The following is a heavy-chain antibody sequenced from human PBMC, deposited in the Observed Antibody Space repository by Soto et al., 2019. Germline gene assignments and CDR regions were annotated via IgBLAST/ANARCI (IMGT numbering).Heavy chain of an antibody. CDR2: VFYTGDT. CDR3: ASLQVPGNFDY. CDR1: GYSISSGYY. J-gene: IGHJ4*01. Sequence: SETLSLTCAVSGYSISSGYYWSWVRQPPGKGLEWIANVFYTGDTYYSPSFRSRVTISVDTSKNQFSLKLTSVTAADTAMYYCASLQVPGNFDYWGHGTLVTVSS. V-gene: IGHV4-38-2*01. D-gene: IGHD6-13*01.